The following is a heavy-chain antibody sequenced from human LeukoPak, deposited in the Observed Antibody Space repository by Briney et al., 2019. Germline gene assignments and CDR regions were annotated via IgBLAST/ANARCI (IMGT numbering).Heavy chain of an antibody. Sequence: GGSLRLSCAASGFTFSNYWMDWARQAPGKGLEWVASINHNGNVNYYVDSVKGRFTISRDNAKNSLYLQMSNLRAEDTAVYFCARGGGLDVWGQGATVTVSS. CDR2: INHNGNVN. D-gene: IGHD3-16*01. CDR1: GFTFSNYW. J-gene: IGHJ6*02. CDR3: ARGGGLDV. V-gene: IGHV3-7*03.